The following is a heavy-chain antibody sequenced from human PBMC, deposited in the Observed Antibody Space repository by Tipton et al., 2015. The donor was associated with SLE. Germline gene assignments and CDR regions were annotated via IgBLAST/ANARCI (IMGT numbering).Heavy chain of an antibody. CDR3: ARTAVLAAIMMDV. D-gene: IGHD3-3*02. CDR1: GGSINSFY. Sequence: TLSLTCTVSGGSINSFYWTWVRQPAGKGLEWIGHFHSSGILNYNPSLKSRVTMSGDTSKNQLSLKLNAVTAADTAVDYCARTAVLAAIMMDVWGQGTTVTVSS. CDR2: FHSSGIL. J-gene: IGHJ6*02. V-gene: IGHV4-4*07.